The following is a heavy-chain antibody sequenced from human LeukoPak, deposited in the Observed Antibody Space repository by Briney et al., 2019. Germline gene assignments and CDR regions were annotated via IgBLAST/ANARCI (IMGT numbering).Heavy chain of an antibody. CDR2: ISSSGSTI. CDR3: ARGAGRYGDYRDY. CDR1: GFTFSDYY. J-gene: IGHJ4*02. Sequence: PGGSLRLSCAASGFTFSDYYMSWIRQAPGKGLEWVSYISSSGSTIYYADPVKGRFTVSRDDAKNSLYMQMNSLTAEDTAVYYCARGAGRYGDYRDYWGQGTLVTVSS. V-gene: IGHV3-11*04. D-gene: IGHD4-17*01.